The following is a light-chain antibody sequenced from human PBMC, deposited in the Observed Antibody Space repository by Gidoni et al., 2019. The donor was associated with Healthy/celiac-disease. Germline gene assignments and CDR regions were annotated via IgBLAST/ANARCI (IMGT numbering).Light chain of an antibody. V-gene: IGKV3-11*01. Sequence: EIVLTQSPATLSLSPGERATLSCRASQSVSSYLAWYHQKPGQAPRLLIYDASNRATGIPARFSGSGSGTDFTLTISSLEPEDFAVYYCQQRSNWPIFTFXPXTKVDIK. CDR3: QQRSNWPIFT. CDR1: QSVSSY. CDR2: DAS. J-gene: IGKJ3*01.